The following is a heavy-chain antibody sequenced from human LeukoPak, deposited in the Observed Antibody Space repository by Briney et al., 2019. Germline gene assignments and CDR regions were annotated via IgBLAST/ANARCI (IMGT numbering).Heavy chain of an antibody. CDR2: IKQDGSEK. V-gene: IGHV3-7*01. CDR3: ARDRRSYYDILTGYHH. D-gene: IGHD3-9*01. CDR1: GFTFSSYW. Sequence: GGSLRLSCAASGFTFSSYWMSWVRQAPGKGLEWVANIKQDGSEKYYVDSVKGRFTISRDNAKNSLYLQMNSLRAEDTAVYYCARDRRSYYDILTGYHHWGQGTLVTVSS. J-gene: IGHJ4*02.